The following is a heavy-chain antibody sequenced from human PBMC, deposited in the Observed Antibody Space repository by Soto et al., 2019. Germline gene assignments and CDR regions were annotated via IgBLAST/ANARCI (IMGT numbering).Heavy chain of an antibody. CDR2: TYYRSKWYN. CDR1: GDSVSSNSAA. Sequence: SQTLSLPCVISGDSVSSNSAAWNWIRQSPSRGLEWLGRTYYRSKWYNDYAVSVKSRITINPDTSKNQFSLQLNSVTPEDTAVYYCARENFAARPYNCFDPWGQGTLVTVSS. D-gene: IGHD6-6*01. V-gene: IGHV6-1*01. J-gene: IGHJ5*02. CDR3: ARENFAARPYNCFDP.